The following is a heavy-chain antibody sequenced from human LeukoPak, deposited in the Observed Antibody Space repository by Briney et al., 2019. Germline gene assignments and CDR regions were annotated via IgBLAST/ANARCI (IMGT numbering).Heavy chain of an antibody. CDR3: ARDGYYDILTGYYHQEEGIDY. Sequence: GASVKVSCKASGYTFTGYYMHWVRQAPGQGLEWMGWINPNSGGTNYAQKFQGRVTMTRDTSISTAYMELSRLRSDDTAVYYCARDGYYDILTGYYHQEEGIDYWGQGTLVTVSS. CDR2: INPNSGGT. V-gene: IGHV1-2*02. J-gene: IGHJ4*02. CDR1: GYTFTGYY. D-gene: IGHD3-9*01.